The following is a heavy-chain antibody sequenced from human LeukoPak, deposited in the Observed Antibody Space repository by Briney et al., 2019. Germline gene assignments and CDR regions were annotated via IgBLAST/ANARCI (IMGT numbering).Heavy chain of an antibody. CDR1: VYTLTELS. D-gene: IGHD6-19*01. V-gene: IGHV1-24*01. Sequence: ASVKVSCKVSVYTLTELSMHWVRQAPGKGLEGMGGFDPEDGETIYAQKFQGRVTMTEDRSTDTAYMELSSLRSEDTAVYYCSGWYGVNRFQHWGQGTLVTVSS. CDR3: SGWYGVNRFQH. J-gene: IGHJ1*01. CDR2: FDPEDGET.